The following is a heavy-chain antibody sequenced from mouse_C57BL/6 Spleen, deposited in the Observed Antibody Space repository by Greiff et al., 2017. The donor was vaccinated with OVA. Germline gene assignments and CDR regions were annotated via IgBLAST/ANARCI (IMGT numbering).Heavy chain of an antibody. CDR1: GFNIKDYY. D-gene: IGHD1-1*01. CDR3: TTDYYYGSSYPRFAY. CDR2: IDPEDGDT. J-gene: IGHJ3*01. V-gene: IGHV14-1*01. Sequence: EVQLQQSGAELVRPGASVKLSCTASGFNIKDYYMHWVKQRPEQGLEWIGRIDPEDGDTEYAPKFQGKATMTADTSSNTAYLQLSSLTSEDTAVYYCTTDYYYGSSYPRFAYWGQGTLVTVSA.